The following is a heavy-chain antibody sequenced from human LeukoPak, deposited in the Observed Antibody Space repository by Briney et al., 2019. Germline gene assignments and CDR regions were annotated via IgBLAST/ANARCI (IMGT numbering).Heavy chain of an antibody. Sequence: GASVKVSCKVSGYTLTELSMHWVRQAPGKGLEWMGGFDPEDGEIIYAQKFQGRVTMTEDTSTDTAYMELSSLRSDDTAVYYCARDVGLWGSYRYTPGYWGQGTLVTVSS. CDR3: ARDVGLWGSYRYTPGY. V-gene: IGHV1-24*01. CDR2: FDPEDGEI. CDR1: GYTLTELS. D-gene: IGHD3-16*02. J-gene: IGHJ4*02.